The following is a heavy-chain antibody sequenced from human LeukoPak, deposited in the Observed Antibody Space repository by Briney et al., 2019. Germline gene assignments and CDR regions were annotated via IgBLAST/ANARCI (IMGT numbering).Heavy chain of an antibody. CDR1: GFTFSSFA. Sequence: GGSLRLSCAASGFTFSSFAMTWVRQAPGKGLEWVSVISTGGGTTDYADSVKGRFTISRDNSKNTLYLQMNSLRAEDTAVYYCAAGSGWYFGAFDIWGQGTMVTGSS. D-gene: IGHD6-19*01. V-gene: IGHV3-23*01. CDR3: AAGSGWYFGAFDI. J-gene: IGHJ3*02. CDR2: ISTGGGTT.